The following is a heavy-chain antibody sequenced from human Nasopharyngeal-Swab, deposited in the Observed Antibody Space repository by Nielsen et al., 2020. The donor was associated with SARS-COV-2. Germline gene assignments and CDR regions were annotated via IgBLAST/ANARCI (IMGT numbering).Heavy chain of an antibody. CDR3: ARGGGATSFDY. V-gene: IGHV4-34*01. CDR1: GGSFSGYY. D-gene: IGHD1-26*01. Sequence: SETLSLTCAVYGGSFSGYYWSWIRQPPGKGLEWIGEINHSGGTNYNPSLKSRVTISVDTSKNQFSLKLSSVTAADTAVYYCARGGGATSFDYWGQGTLVTVSS. J-gene: IGHJ4*02. CDR2: INHSGGT.